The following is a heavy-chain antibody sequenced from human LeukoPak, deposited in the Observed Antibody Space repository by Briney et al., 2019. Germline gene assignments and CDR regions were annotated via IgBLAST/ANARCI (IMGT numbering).Heavy chain of an antibody. V-gene: IGHV1-18*04. CDR1: GYTFTSNY. J-gene: IGHJ6*02. Sequence: GASVKVSCKASGYTFTSNYIHWVRQAPGQGLEWMGWISAYNGNTNYAQKLQGRVTMTTDTSTSTAYMELRSLRSDDTAVYYCARDFEHDILTGLYYYYYYGMDVWGQGTTVTVSS. CDR3: ARDFEHDILTGLYYYYYYGMDV. CDR2: ISAYNGNT. D-gene: IGHD3-9*01.